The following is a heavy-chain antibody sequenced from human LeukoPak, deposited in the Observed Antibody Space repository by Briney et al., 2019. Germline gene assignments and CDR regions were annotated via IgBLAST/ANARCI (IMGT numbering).Heavy chain of an antibody. J-gene: IGHJ4*02. CDR3: ARLDFLGIVVATPEYFDY. Sequence: GGSLRLSCAASGFTFSDYYMSWIRQAPGKGLEWVSYISSSGSTIYYADSVKGRFTISRDNAKNSLYLQMNSLRAEDTAVYYCARLDFLGIVVATPEYFDYWGQGTLVTVSS. CDR1: GFTFSDYY. CDR2: ISSSGSTI. V-gene: IGHV3-11*04. D-gene: IGHD3-22*01.